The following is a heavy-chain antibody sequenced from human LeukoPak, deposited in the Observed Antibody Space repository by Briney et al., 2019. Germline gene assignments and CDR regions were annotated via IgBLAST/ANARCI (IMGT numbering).Heavy chain of an antibody. Sequence: GGSLRLSCAASGFTFSNHWMNWVRQAPGKGLKWVANINQDGSEKNYVDSVKGRFTISRDNAKNSLYLQMNSLGAEDTAVYYCASDVGNYVYVADYWGQGTLVTVSS. D-gene: IGHD3-10*02. CDR2: INQDGSEK. V-gene: IGHV3-7*01. CDR1: GFTFSNHW. CDR3: ASDVGNYVYVADY. J-gene: IGHJ4*02.